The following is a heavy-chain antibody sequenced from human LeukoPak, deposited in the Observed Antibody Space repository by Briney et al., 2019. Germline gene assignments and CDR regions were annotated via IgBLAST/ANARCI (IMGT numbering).Heavy chain of an antibody. CDR1: GFTFSSYD. J-gene: IGHJ6*03. D-gene: IGHD5-18*01. CDR2: ICTAGDT. Sequence: PGGSLTLSCAASGFTFSSYDMHCVRQATGKGLEWVSAICTAGDTYYPGSVKGRFTISRENAKNSLYLQMNSLRAGDTAVYYCARGKDTAMGRGYYYYYMDVWGKGTTVTVSS. V-gene: IGHV3-13*01. CDR3: ARGKDTAMGRGYYYYYMDV.